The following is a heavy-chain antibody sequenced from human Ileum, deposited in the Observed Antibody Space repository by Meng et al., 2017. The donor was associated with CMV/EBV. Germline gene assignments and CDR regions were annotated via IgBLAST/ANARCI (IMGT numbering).Heavy chain of an antibody. V-gene: IGHV3-52*01. CDR1: W. Sequence: WMHWVCQAPEKGLEWVADIKCDGSEKYYVDSVKGRLTISRDNAKNSLFLQVNSLRAEDTAVYYCARRGDYSSSWYFFNHWYFDLWGRGTLVTVSS. D-gene: IGHD6-13*01. CDR3: ARRGDYSSSWYFFNHWYFDL. J-gene: IGHJ2*01. CDR2: IKCDGSEK.